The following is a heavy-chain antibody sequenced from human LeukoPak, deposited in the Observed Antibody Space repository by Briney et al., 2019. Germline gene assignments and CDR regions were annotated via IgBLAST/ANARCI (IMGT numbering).Heavy chain of an antibody. V-gene: IGHV3-43*02. D-gene: IGHD3-10*02. Sequence: GGSLRLSCAASGFIFDDSAMHWVRQPPGKGLEWVSLISGDGDSTFYADSVRGRFTISRDNSKNSLYLQMNSLRPEDTALYYCAAYVNLDYWGQGTLVTASS. CDR2: ISGDGDST. J-gene: IGHJ4*02. CDR3: AAYVNLDY. CDR1: GFIFDDSA.